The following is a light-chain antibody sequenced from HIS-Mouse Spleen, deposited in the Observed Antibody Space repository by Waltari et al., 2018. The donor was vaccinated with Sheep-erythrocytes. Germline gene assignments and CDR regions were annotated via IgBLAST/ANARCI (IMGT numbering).Light chain of an antibody. J-gene: IGKJ5*01. CDR2: DAS. CDR1: QSVSSY. V-gene: IGKV3-11*01. CDR3: QQRSNWPPIT. Sequence: EIVLTQSPATLSLSPGERATLSCRASQSVSSYLAWYQQTPGQASRHLIDDASNRATGIPARFSGHGSGTDFTLTISSLEPEDCAVYYCQQRSNWPPITFGQGTRLEIK.